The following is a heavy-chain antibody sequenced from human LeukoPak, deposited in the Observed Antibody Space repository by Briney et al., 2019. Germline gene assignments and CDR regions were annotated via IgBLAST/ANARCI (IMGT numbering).Heavy chain of an antibody. Sequence: PGGSLRLSCAASGFTFSSYWMHWVRQAPGKGLVWVSRINSDGSSTSYADSVKGRFTISRDNAKNTLYPQMNSLRAEDTAVYYCARAGEQWLASAEYFQHWGQGTLVTVSS. CDR1: GFTFSSYW. D-gene: IGHD6-19*01. CDR2: INSDGSST. CDR3: ARAGEQWLASAEYFQH. V-gene: IGHV3-74*01. J-gene: IGHJ1*01.